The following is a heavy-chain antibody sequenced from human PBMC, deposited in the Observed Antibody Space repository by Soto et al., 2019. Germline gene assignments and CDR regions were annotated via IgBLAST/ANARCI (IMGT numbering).Heavy chain of an antibody. J-gene: IGHJ4*02. D-gene: IGHD6-19*01. CDR2: ISGSGTST. CDR3: ASPAVADKHEFDY. Sequence: EVQLVESGGGLVQPGGSLRVSCAASGFTFSSHGLNWVRQSPGKGLEWVSYISGSGTSTYYADSVKGRFTISRDNAKNSLYLQMNSLRDEDTAVYYCASPAVADKHEFDYWGPGTLVTVSS. CDR1: GFTFSSHG. V-gene: IGHV3-48*02.